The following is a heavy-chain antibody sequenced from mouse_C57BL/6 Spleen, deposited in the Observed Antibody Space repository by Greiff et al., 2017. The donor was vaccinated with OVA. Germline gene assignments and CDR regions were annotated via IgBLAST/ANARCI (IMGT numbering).Heavy chain of an antibody. V-gene: IGHV1-52*01. D-gene: IGHD2-5*01. J-gene: IGHJ2*01. CDR3: ARGNSKYYFDY. CDR1: GYTFTSYW. Sequence: VQLQQPGAELVRPGSSVKLSCKASGYTFTSYWMHWVKQRPIQGLEWIGNIDPSDSETHYNQKFKDKATLTVDKSSSTAYMQLSSLTSEDSAVYYCARGNSKYYFDYWGQGTTLTVSS. CDR2: IDPSDSET.